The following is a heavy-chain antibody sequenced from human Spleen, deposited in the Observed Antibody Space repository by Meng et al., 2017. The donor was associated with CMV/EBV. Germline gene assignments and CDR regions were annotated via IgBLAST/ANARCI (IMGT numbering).Heavy chain of an antibody. J-gene: IGHJ4*02. CDR3: ARGWSGDFWSGYLRTLDY. CDR2: ISHSGFYT. V-gene: IGHV3-21*01. D-gene: IGHD3-3*01. Sequence: FNVYSMVWVRQTPGKGLQWSSIISHSGFYTFHEDSVKGRFTISRDNTKNSLFLHMEGLRVEDAGTYYCARGWSGDFWSGYLRTLDYWGQGTLVTVSS. CDR1: FNVYS.